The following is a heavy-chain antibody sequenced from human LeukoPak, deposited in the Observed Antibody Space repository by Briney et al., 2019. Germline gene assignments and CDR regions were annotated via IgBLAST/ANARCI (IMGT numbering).Heavy chain of an antibody. D-gene: IGHD3-22*01. CDR1: GFTFSSYA. CDR2: IRGSGGST. J-gene: IGHJ6*01. Sequence: GGSLRLSRAVSGFTFSSYAMSWVRQAPGKGLECVLAIRGSGGSTYYAGSVKGRFTISRDNSKNTLYLQMNSLRAEDTAVYYCAKAGGTMIVVVDGMDVWEQGTTVTVSS. V-gene: IGHV3-23*01. CDR3: AKAGGTMIVVVDGMDV.